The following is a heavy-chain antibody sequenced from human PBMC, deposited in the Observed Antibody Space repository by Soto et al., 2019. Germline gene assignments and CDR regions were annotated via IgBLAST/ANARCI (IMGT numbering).Heavy chain of an antibody. D-gene: IGHD3-16*02. CDR3: ARGNSPVNVY. CDR1: GFAFSSFE. J-gene: IGHJ4*02. Sequence: TGGSLRLSCAASGFAFSSFEMNWVRQAPGKGLEWVSYITSSGSTIYYADSVKGRFTISRDNAKNSLYLQMNSLRAEDSAVYYCARGNSPVNVYWGQGTLVTVS. V-gene: IGHV3-48*03. CDR2: ITSSGSTI.